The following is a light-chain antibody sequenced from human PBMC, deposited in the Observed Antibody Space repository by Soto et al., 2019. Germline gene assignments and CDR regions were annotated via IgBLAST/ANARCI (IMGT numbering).Light chain of an antibody. CDR3: QQYYNWLT. Sequence: EIVMTQPPATLSVSPGERATLSCRASQSVSNKLAWYQQKRGQAPRLLIHSASTRATGIPARFSGSGSGTEFTLTISSLQSEDFAVYYCQQYYNWLTFGGGTKVEI. CDR1: QSVSNK. CDR2: SAS. V-gene: IGKV3D-15*01. J-gene: IGKJ4*01.